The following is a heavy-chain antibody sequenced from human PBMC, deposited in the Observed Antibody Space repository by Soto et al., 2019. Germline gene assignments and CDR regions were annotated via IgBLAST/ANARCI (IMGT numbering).Heavy chain of an antibody. CDR2: IKQDGSEK. CDR1: GFTFSSYW. J-gene: IGHJ6*02. D-gene: IGHD6-13*01. Sequence: GGSLRLSCAASGFTFSSYWMSWVRQAPGKGLEWVANIKQDGSEKYYVDSVKGRFTISRDNAKNSLYLQMNSLRAEDTAVYYCAREGGSSWTHTYYYYGMDVWGQGTTVTVS. CDR3: AREGGSSWTHTYYYYGMDV. V-gene: IGHV3-7*01.